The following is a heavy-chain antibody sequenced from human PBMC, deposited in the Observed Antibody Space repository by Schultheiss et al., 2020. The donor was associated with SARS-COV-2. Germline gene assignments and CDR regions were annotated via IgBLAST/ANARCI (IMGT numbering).Heavy chain of an antibody. Sequence: SETLSLTCTVSGGTISSYYWSWIRQPPGKGLEWIGEINHSGSTNYNPSLKSRVTISVATSKNQFSLKLSPVTAADKAVYYCAKGHYGDYLYPFDYWGQVTPVIVSS. V-gene: IGHV4-34*01. CDR2: INHSGST. J-gene: IGHJ4*02. CDR3: AKGHYGDYLYPFDY. CDR1: GGTISSYY. D-gene: IGHD4-17*01.